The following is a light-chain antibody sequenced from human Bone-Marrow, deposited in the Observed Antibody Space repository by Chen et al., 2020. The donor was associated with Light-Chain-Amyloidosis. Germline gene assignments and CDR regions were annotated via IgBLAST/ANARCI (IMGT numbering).Light chain of an antibody. CDR3: LQHYNYPRT. J-gene: IGKJ1*01. V-gene: IGKV1-6*01. Sequence: AIQMTQSPSSLSASVGDRVTITCRASQGIRNDLDWYQQKPGKAPKLLIHESSSLQSGVPSRFSGSGSGTDFTLSISSLQPEDVATYYCLQHYNYPRTFGQGTKVEI. CDR1: QGIRND. CDR2: ESS.